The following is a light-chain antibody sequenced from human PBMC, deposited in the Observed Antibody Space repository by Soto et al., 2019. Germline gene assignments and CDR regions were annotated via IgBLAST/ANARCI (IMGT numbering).Light chain of an antibody. V-gene: IGKV3-20*01. CDR2: GAS. J-gene: IGKJ1*01. CDR1: QVVSENY. Sequence: EIVLTHSPGTMSLSPGVRASLSCRASQVVSENYLAGYKQKPGQAPRLVVYGASSRATGVPDRFSASASGNDFTLTISRMEPEPFAVYYCQQYAKRPTTFGQVKNVE. CDR3: QQYAKRPTT.